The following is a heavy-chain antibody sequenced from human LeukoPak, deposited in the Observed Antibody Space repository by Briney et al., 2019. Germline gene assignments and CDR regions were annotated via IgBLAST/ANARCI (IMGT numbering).Heavy chain of an antibody. V-gene: IGHV3-21*01. CDR1: GFTFSRYS. CDR3: ARGAMVRGVIMGPFDY. Sequence: GGSLRLSCAASGFTFSRYSMNWVRQAPGKGLEWVSSISSSSSYIYYADSVKGRFTISRDNAKNSLYLQMNSLRAEDTAVYYCARGAMVRGVIMGPFDYWGQGTLVTVSS. J-gene: IGHJ4*02. D-gene: IGHD3-10*01. CDR2: ISSSSSYI.